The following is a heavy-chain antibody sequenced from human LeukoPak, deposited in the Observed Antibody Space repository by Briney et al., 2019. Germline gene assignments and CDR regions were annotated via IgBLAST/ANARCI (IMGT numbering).Heavy chain of an antibody. D-gene: IGHD6-19*01. CDR1: GFTFSSYS. CDR3: ARGVAVAGTGDY. Sequence: PGGSLRLSCAASGFTFSSYSMNWVRQAPGKGLEWVSSISSSGSYIYYADSVKGRFTISRDDAKNSLYLQMNSLRAEGTAVYYCARGVAVAGTGDYWGQGTLVTVSS. CDR2: ISSSGSYI. J-gene: IGHJ4*02. V-gene: IGHV3-21*01.